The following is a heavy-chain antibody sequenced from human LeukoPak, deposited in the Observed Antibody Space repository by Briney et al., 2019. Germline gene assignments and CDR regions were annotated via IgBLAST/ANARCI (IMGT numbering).Heavy chain of an antibody. Sequence: SETLSLTCSVPGDSIKTYYWTCIRQPPGKGLEWIGHIQYSGSTDSNPSLMGRVTISLDTSKSQFSLELRSVTAADTAVYYCVRDHSEFDSWGQGTVVTVSS. CDR2: IQYSGST. CDR1: GDSIKTYY. V-gene: IGHV4-59*01. CDR3: VRDHSEFDS. J-gene: IGHJ4*02.